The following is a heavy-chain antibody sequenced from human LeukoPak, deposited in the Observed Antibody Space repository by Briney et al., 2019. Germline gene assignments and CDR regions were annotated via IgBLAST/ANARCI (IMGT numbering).Heavy chain of an antibody. J-gene: IGHJ4*02. V-gene: IGHV1-18*01. Sequence: ASVKVSCKASGYTFTTCGISWVRQAPGQGLEWMGWISAHNGDTNYAQKLQGRVTMTTDTSTSTAYMELRSLRSDDTAVYYCARVKARSGSYSLDYWGQGTLVTVSS. D-gene: IGHD1-26*01. CDR2: ISAHNGDT. CDR3: ARVKARSGSYSLDY. CDR1: GYTFTTCG.